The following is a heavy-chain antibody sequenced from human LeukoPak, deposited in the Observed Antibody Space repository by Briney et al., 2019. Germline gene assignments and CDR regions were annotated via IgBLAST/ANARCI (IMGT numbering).Heavy chain of an antibody. Sequence: GESLKISCKGSGYSFNSYWIGWVRQMPGKGLEWMGIIYPGDSDTRYSPSFQGQVTISADKSISTAYLQWSSLKASDTAMYYCARLPGIVATIERYFDYWGQGTLVTVAS. CDR3: ARLPGIVATIERYFDY. CDR2: IYPGDSDT. J-gene: IGHJ4*02. D-gene: IGHD5-12*01. V-gene: IGHV5-51*01. CDR1: GYSFNSYW.